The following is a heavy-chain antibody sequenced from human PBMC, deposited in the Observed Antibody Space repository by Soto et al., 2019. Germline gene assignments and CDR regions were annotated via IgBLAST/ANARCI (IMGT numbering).Heavy chain of an antibody. J-gene: IGHJ5*02. CDR2: INHSGST. CDR1: GGPFSGYY. Sequence: SETLSLTCAVYGGPFSGYYWSWIRQPPGKGLEWIGEINHSGSTNYNPSLKSRVTISVDTSKNQFSLKLSSVTAADTAVYYCARVRDIVVVPAAIQSWFDPWGQGTLVTVSS. V-gene: IGHV4-34*01. D-gene: IGHD2-2*01. CDR3: ARVRDIVVVPAAIQSWFDP.